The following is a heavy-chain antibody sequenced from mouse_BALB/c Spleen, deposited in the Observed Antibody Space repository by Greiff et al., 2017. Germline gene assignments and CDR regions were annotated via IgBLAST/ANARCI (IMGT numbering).Heavy chain of an antibody. CDR1: GFTFSSFG. CDR3: ARRGTYFCNPVYLDY. D-gene: IGHD2-10*01. CDR2: ISSGSSTI. V-gene: IGHV5-17*02. J-gene: IGHJ2*01. Sequence: EVKLVESGGGLVQPGGSRKLSCAASGFTFSSFGMHWVRQAPEKGLEWVAYISSGSSTIYYADTVKGRFTISRDNPKNTLFLQMTSLRSEETARYYWARRGTYFCNPVYLDYWGQGTTRTVSS.